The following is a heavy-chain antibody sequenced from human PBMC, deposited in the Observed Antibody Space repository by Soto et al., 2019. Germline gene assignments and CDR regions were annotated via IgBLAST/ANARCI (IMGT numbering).Heavy chain of an antibody. J-gene: IGHJ3*02. Sequence: QVQLVESGGGVVQPGTSLRLSCAASGFTFSSYAMHWVRQAPGKGLEWVAVISFDGSNKYYADSVKGRLTVSRDNSKNTLYLQMHSLRAEDTAVYYCARQDGTTVVIPFDIWGQGTMVTVSS. CDR3: ARQDGTTVVIPFDI. D-gene: IGHD4-4*01. CDR1: GFTFSSYA. V-gene: IGHV3-30-3*01. CDR2: ISFDGSNK.